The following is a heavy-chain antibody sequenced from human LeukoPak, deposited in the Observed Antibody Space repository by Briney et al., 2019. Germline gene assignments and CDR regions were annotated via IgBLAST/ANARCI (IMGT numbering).Heavy chain of an antibody. D-gene: IGHD2-15*01. CDR1: GGSISSYY. V-gene: IGHV4-59*08. J-gene: IGHJ6*03. CDR2: IYYSGST. CDR3: ARGGLPHYYYMDV. Sequence: SETLSLTCTVSGGSISSYYCTWMRQPPGKGLEWIGYIYYSGSTNYNPSLKSRVTISVDTSKNHYSLKVSSVTAADTAVYYCARGGLPHYYYMDVWGKGTTVTVSS.